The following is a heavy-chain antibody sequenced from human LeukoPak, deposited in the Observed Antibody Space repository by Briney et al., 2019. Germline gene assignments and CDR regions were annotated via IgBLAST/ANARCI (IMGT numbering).Heavy chain of an antibody. CDR2: VDPSDSYT. J-gene: IGHJ3*02. CDR3: ALGRRGAAGAFDI. V-gene: IGHV5-10-1*01. D-gene: IGHD3-10*01. Sequence: GESLKISCKGSGYSFTDYWISWVRQMPGKGLEWMGRVDPSDSYTNYSPSFQGHVTISADKSISTAYLQWSSLKASDTAKYYCALGRRGAAGAFDIWGQGTLVTVSS. CDR1: GYSFTDYW.